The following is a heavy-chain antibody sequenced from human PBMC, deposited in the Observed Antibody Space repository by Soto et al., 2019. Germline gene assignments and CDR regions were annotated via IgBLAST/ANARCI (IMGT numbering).Heavy chain of an antibody. CDR2: ISSSGSTI. V-gene: IGHV3-48*01. CDR1: GFTFSSYN. CDR3: ARVAYYYDSSGYFY. Sequence: EVQLVESGGGLVQPGGSLRLSCAASGFTFSSYNMNWVRQAPGKGLEWVSYISSSGSTIYYADSVKGRFTISRDNAKNSLYLQRNSLRAEDTAVYYCARVAYYYDSSGYFYWGQGTLVTVSS. D-gene: IGHD3-22*01. J-gene: IGHJ4*02.